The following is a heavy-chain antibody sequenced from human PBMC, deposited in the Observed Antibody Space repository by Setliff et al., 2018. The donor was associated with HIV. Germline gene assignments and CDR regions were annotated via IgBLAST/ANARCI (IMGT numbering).Heavy chain of an antibody. J-gene: IGHJ5*02. CDR1: GFTVSDHY. D-gene: IGHD3-10*01. V-gene: IGHV3-72*01. CDR3: AVWIREVIS. Sequence: GGSLRLSCAASGFTVSDHYMDWVRQAPGKGLEWVGRTRNKDNSFTTEYAASVKGRFTISRDDSKNSLSLHMNSLKTEDTAVYYCAVWIREVISWGRGTLVTVSS. CDR2: TRNKDNSFTT.